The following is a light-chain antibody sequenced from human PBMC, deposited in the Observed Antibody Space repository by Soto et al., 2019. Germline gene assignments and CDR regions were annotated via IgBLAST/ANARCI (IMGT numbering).Light chain of an antibody. V-gene: IGKV1-5*03. Sequence: DIQMTQSPSTLSASLGDRVTITCRASQNINSWLAWYQQKPGKAPKLLIYKASTLKSGVPSRFSGSGSGTEFTLTISSLQPDDFATYYCQQYNSYWRTFGQGTKVDIK. CDR1: QNINSW. J-gene: IGKJ1*01. CDR2: KAS. CDR3: QQYNSYWRT.